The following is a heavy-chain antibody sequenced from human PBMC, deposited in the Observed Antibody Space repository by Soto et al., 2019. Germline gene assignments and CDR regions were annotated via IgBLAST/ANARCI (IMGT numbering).Heavy chain of an antibody. CDR1: GFTFSSYA. J-gene: IGHJ3*02. Sequence: EVQLLESGGGLVKPGGSLRLSCAASGFTFSSYAMSWVRQAPGKGLEWVSAISGSGGSTDYAESVKGRFTISRDNSKNTVYLQMTILRAEDTAVYYCAKDPAAIPRGAFDIWGQGTLVTVSS. CDR2: ISGSGGST. D-gene: IGHD2-2*01. CDR3: AKDPAAIPRGAFDI. V-gene: IGHV3-23*01.